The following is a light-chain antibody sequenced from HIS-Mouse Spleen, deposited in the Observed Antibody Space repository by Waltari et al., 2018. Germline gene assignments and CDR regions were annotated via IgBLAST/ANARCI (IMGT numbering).Light chain of an antibody. V-gene: IGLV3-10*01. CDR2: EDS. Sequence: SYELTQPPSVSVSPGQTARITCSGDALPQHYAYWYQQKSGQAPVLVISEDSKRPSGIPERFSGSSSGTMATLTISGAQVEDEADYYCYSTDSSGNHRVFGGGTKLTVL. CDR3: YSTDSSGNHRV. CDR1: ALPQHY. J-gene: IGLJ2*01.